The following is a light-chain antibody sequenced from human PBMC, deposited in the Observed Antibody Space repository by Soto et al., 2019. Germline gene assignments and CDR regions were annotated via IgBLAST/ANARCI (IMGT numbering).Light chain of an antibody. CDR2: YAS. CDR3: QHYSNWPPT. Sequence: EMVMTQSPATLSVSPGERVTLSCRASESVHRNLAWYQQKPGQGPSLLIYYASTRATGVPDRFTGSGSGTEFTLTIRSLQSEDCGVYHCQHYSNWPPTLGPGTKVAIK. CDR1: ESVHRN. J-gene: IGKJ3*01. V-gene: IGKV3-15*01.